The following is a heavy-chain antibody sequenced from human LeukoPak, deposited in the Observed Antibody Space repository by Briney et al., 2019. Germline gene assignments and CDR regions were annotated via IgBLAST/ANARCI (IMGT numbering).Heavy chain of an antibody. J-gene: IGHJ5*02. CDR2: INTKSGRT. D-gene: IGHD3-3*01. Sequence: ASVKVSCKTSGYSFTDCYIHWVRQAPGQGLEWMGWINTKSGRTSSARKFQGRVTMTRDPSITTVYMDMVWLTSDDTATYFCARADFIDAGPYLIGPWGQGTLVTVSS. V-gene: IGHV1-2*02. CDR3: ARADFIDAGPYLIGP. CDR1: GYSFTDCY.